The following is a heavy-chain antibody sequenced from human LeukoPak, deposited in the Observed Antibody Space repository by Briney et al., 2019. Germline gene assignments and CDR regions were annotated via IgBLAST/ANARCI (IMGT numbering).Heavy chain of an antibody. V-gene: IGHV4-4*07. Sequence: SETLSLTCTVSGGSNSSYYWSWIRQPAGKGLEWIGRIYTSGSTNYNPSLKSRVTISVDKSKNQFSLKLSSVTAADTAVYYCARSSRKGIAVAGTLFDYWGQGTLVTVSS. D-gene: IGHD6-19*01. CDR1: GGSNSSYY. J-gene: IGHJ4*02. CDR3: ARSSRKGIAVAGTLFDY. CDR2: IYTSGST.